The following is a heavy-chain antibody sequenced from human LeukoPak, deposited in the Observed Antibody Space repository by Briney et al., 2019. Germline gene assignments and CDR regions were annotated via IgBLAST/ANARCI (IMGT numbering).Heavy chain of an antibody. D-gene: IGHD1-26*01. CDR2: MNPNSGNG. CDR1: GYTFSSYD. Sequence: ASVKVSCKASGYTFSSYDIYWVRQASGQGLEWVGWMNPNSGNGGYAQKFQGRVTMTRDTSISTAYMDLSSLKSEDTAVYYCATGRHGTYFYWGQGTLVTVSS. V-gene: IGHV1-8*01. J-gene: IGHJ4*02. CDR3: ATGRHGTYFY.